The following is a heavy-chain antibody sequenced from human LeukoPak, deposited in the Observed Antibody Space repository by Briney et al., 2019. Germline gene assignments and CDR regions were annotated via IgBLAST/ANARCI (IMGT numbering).Heavy chain of an antibody. V-gene: IGHV1-3*01. CDR2: INAGNGNT. CDR1: GYTFTSYA. D-gene: IGHD5-18*01. J-gene: IGHJ6*02. CDR3: ARADIPLTAMVPYYYYYGMDV. Sequence: ASVKVSCKASGYTFTSYAMHWVRQAPGQRLEWMGWINAGNGNTKYSQKFQGRVTITRDTSASTAYMELSSLRSEDTAVYYCARADIPLTAMVPYYYYYGMDVWGQGTTVTVSS.